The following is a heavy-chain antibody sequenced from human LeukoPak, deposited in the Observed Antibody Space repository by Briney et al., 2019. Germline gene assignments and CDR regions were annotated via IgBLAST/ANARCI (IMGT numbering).Heavy chain of an antibody. CDR3: AKDEAVAANPFRY. J-gene: IGHJ4*02. V-gene: IGHV3-23*01. Sequence: LPGGSLRLSCAASGFTFSSYAMSWVRQGPGKGLEWVSAISGSGGSTYYADSVKGRFTISRDNSKNTLYLQMNSLRAEDTAVYYCAKDEAVAANPFRYWGQGTLVTVSS. CDR1: GFTFSSYA. D-gene: IGHD6-19*01. CDR2: ISGSGGST.